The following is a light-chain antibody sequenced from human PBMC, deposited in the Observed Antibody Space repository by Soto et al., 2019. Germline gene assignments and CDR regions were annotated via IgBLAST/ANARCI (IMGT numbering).Light chain of an antibody. CDR2: SNN. Sequence: QSVLTQPPSAYGTPGQRVTISCSGSSSNIGSNTVNWYQQLPGTAPKLLIYSNNQRPSGVPDRFSGSKSGTSASLAISGLQSEDEADYYCAAWDDSLNGLWVFGGGTKLTVL. V-gene: IGLV1-44*01. J-gene: IGLJ3*02. CDR1: SSNIGSNT. CDR3: AAWDDSLNGLWV.